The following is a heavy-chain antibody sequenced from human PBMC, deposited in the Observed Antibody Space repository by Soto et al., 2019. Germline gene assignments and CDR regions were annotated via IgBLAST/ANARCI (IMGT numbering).Heavy chain of an antibody. D-gene: IGHD4-4*01. J-gene: IGHJ4*02. V-gene: IGHV1-69*14. CDR2: IIPRFGTA. CDR3: ARPSLTAVTPTYFDY. Sequence: QVQLVQSGAEVKKPGSSVKVSCKASGATFSNYAIIWVRQAPGQGLEWMGGIIPRFGTANYAQKFQGRVTITADKSTSTAYMELSSLRSDDTAMYYCARPSLTAVTPTYFDYWGQGTLVTVSS. CDR1: GATFSNYA.